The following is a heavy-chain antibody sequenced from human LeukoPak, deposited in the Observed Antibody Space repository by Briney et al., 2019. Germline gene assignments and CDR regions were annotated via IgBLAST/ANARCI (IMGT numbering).Heavy chain of an antibody. J-gene: IGHJ5*02. D-gene: IGHD6-13*01. CDR1: GFTVSSYY. Sequence: GGSLRLSCAASGFTVSSYYMNWVRQAPGKGLEWVSVIYSGSSTYYADSVKARFTISRDNSKNTLYLQMNSLRAEDTAVYYCARGYSSGWYPWGQGTLVTVSS. CDR3: ARGYSSGWYP. CDR2: IYSGSST. V-gene: IGHV3-53*01.